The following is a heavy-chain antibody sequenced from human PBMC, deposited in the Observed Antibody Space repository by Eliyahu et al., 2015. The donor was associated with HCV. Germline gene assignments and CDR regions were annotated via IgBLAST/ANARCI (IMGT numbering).Heavy chain of an antibody. V-gene: IGHV1-2*02. Sequence: QVQLVQSGAEVKKPGASVKVSCKASGXTFXGYYMHWVRQAPGQGVEWMGWINPNSGGTNYAQKFQGRVTMTRDTSISTAYMELSRLRSDDTAVYYCARVVAAAAGTSYGMDVWGQGTTVTXSS. CDR2: INPNSGGT. D-gene: IGHD6-13*01. CDR3: ARVVAAAAGTSYGMDV. CDR1: GXTFXGYY. J-gene: IGHJ6*02.